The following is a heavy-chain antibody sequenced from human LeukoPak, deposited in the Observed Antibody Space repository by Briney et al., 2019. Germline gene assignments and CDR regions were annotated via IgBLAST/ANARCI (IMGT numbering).Heavy chain of an antibody. Sequence: GGSLRLSCAASGFTFSSYSMNWVRQAPGKGLEWVSSISSSSSYIYYADSVKGRFTISRDNAKNSLYLQMNSLRAEDTAVYYCARYQSSSWYPYFDYWGRGTLVTVSS. CDR1: GFTFSSYS. CDR3: ARYQSSSWYPYFDY. D-gene: IGHD6-13*01. J-gene: IGHJ4*02. V-gene: IGHV3-21*01. CDR2: ISSSSSYI.